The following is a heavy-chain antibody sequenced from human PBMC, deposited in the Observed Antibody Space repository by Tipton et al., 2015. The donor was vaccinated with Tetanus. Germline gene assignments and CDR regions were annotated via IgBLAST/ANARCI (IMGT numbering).Heavy chain of an antibody. V-gene: IGHV4-31*03. D-gene: IGHD1-26*01. Sequence: TLSLTCTVSGGSIISGGYYWSWIRQHPGKGLEWIGDIYSSGSTYYNPSLKSRVTISVDTSKNQFSLNLNSVTAADTAVYYCARDQARGARGWNYFDCWGQGTLVTVSS. CDR2: IYSSGST. J-gene: IGHJ4*02. CDR3: ARDQARGARGWNYFDC. CDR1: GGSIISGGYY.